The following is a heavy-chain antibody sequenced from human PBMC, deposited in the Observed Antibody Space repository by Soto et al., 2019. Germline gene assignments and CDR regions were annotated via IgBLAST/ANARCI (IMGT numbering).Heavy chain of an antibody. J-gene: IGHJ5*02. V-gene: IGHV3-48*04. CDR1: GFMFSSHA. D-gene: IGHD6-13*01. CDR2: IGTSSSFT. CDR3: TRDMSTYSGTWESNH. Sequence: EVQLVESGGGLVQPGGSLRLSCAASGFMFSSHARNWVRQAPGKGLEWVSYIGTSSSFTVYADSVRGRFTVSRDDAQNLWDLQMNSVRTEDAAVYYCTRDMSTYSGTWESNHWGQGILVTVSS.